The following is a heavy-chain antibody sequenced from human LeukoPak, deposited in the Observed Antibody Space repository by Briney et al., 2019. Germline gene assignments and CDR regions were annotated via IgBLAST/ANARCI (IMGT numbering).Heavy chain of an antibody. CDR3: AANDEYCSSTSCSDYYYYYMDV. D-gene: IGHD2-2*01. J-gene: IGHJ6*03. V-gene: IGHV3-7*01. Sequence: PGGSLRLSCVASGFTFSNYAVSWVRQAPGKGLEWVANIKQDGSEKYYVDSVKGRFTISRDNAKNSLYLQMNSLRAEDTAVYYCAANDEYCSSTSCSDYYYYYMDVWGKGTTVTVSS. CDR2: IKQDGSEK. CDR1: GFTFSNYA.